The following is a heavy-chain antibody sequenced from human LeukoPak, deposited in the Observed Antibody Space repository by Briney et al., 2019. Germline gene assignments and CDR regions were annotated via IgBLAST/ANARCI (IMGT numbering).Heavy chain of an antibody. Sequence: SETLSLTCTVSGGSVSSSSYYWGWIRQPPAKGLEWIGSIYYSGYTYYNPSLKSRVAISVDTSKNQFSLRLNSVTAADTAVYYCARRSGTSQKAFDYWGQGSLVTVSS. CDR1: GGSVSSSSYY. D-gene: IGHD1-26*01. CDR2: IYYSGYT. CDR3: ARRSGTSQKAFDY. J-gene: IGHJ4*02. V-gene: IGHV4-39*01.